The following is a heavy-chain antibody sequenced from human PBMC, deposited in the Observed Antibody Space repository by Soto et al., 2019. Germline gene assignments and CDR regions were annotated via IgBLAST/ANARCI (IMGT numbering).Heavy chain of an antibody. Sequence: SDNCGVDDGCSSGYYWSQIHKHPGKGLEWIGEINHSGSTNYKPSLKSRVTISVDTSKNQFSLKLRSVTAADTAVYYCAKESDVRVSHNFDYWGQGVLVTVSS. CDR1: DGCSSGYY. CDR2: INHSGST. V-gene: IGHV4-34*01. CDR3: AKESDVRVSHNFDY. J-gene: IGHJ4*02.